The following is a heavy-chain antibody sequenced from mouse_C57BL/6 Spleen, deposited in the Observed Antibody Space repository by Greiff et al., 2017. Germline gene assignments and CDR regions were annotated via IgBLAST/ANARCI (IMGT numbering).Heavy chain of an antibody. CDR1: GYTFTSYW. CDR3: ARDRDYFDY. CDR2: IDPSDSYT. V-gene: IGHV1-69*01. J-gene: IGHJ2*01. Sequence: QVQLQQPGAELVMPGASVKLSCKASGYTFTSYWMHWVKQRPGQGLEWIGEIDPSDSYTTYNQKFKGKSTLTVDKSSSTAYMQLSSLTSEDSAVYYCARDRDYFDYWGQGTTRTVSS.